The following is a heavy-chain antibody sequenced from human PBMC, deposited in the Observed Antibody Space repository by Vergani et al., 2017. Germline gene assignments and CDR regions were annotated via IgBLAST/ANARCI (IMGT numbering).Heavy chain of an antibody. CDR2: INHSGST. V-gene: IGHV4-34*01. D-gene: IGHD6-6*01. J-gene: IGHJ4*02. CDR1: GGSFSGHY. CDR3: ARGGIYSSSDY. Sequence: QVQLQQWCAGLLKSSETLSLSCAVYGGSFSGHYWSWIRQPPGKGLEWIGEINHSGSTIYNPSLKSRVTISVDTYKNQISLNLTSVTAADTAVYYCARGGIYSSSDYWGQGTLVTVSS.